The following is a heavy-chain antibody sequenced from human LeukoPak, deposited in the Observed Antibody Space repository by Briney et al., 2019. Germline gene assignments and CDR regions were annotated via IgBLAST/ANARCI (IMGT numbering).Heavy chain of an antibody. D-gene: IGHD3-22*01. V-gene: IGHV3-30*18. J-gene: IGHJ4*02. CDR3: AKDQYYDSTLDY. CDR1: GFTFSSYG. CDR2: ISYDRSNK. Sequence: PGGSLRLSCAASGFTFSSYGMHWVRQAPGKGLEWVAVISYDRSNKYYADSVKGRFTISRDNSKNTLYLQMNSLRAEDTAVYYCAKDQYYDSTLDYWGQGTLVTVSS.